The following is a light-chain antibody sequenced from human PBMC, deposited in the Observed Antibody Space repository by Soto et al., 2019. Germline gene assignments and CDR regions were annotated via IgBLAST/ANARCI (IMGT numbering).Light chain of an antibody. CDR2: DDI. CDR3: QVWDRSSYQYG. V-gene: IGLV3-21*02. J-gene: IGLJ1*01. CDR1: NIGSKS. Sequence: SYELTQPPSVSLAPGQTARITCGGDNIGSKSVHWYQQKPGQAPVLVVYDDIDRPSGIPERFSGSNSENTATLTISRVEAGDEADYYCQVWDRSSYQYGFGTGTKLTVL.